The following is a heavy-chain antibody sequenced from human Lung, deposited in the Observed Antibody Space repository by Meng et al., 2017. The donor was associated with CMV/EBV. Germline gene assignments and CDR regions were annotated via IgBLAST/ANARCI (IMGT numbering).Heavy chain of an antibody. CDR2: ISYDGSNK. Sequence: GGSLRLSCAVSGFTLSSYAMHWVRQAPGKGLEWEAVISYDGSNKYYADSVKGRFTISRDNSKNTLYLQMNSLRAEDTAVYYCARDPSRGQWLYSYYGMDAWGQGTXVTVSS. CDR1: GFTLSSYA. J-gene: IGHJ6*02. CDR3: ARDPSRGQWLYSYYGMDA. D-gene: IGHD6-19*01. V-gene: IGHV3-30*04.